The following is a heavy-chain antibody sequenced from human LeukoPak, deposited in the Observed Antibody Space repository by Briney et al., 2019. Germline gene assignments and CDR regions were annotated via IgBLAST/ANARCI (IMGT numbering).Heavy chain of an antibody. Sequence: GGSLRLSCVAPGFTFKNYVMNRVRQAPGKGLEWLATIYGSGVSISYADSVKGRFTISRDNSNNTLYLQMNSLRAEDTAMYYCAKDLGWELPAEAYWGQGILVTVSS. CDR2: IYGSGVSI. V-gene: IGHV3-23*01. CDR1: GFTFKNYV. J-gene: IGHJ4*02. D-gene: IGHD1-26*01. CDR3: AKDLGWELPAEAY.